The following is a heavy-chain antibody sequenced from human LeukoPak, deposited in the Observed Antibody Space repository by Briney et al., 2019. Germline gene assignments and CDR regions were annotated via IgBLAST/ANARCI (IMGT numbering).Heavy chain of an antibody. CDR2: ISGGGRNI. CDR1: GFTFTSYA. J-gene: IGHJ4*02. V-gene: IGHV3-23*01. D-gene: IGHD6-6*01. CDR3: ARDGFIGAARPVYFDY. Sequence: PGGFLRLSCAASGFTFTSYAMSWVRQAPGKGLEWVSIISGGGRNILSADSVKGRFTISRDNPKNTLFLQMNSLRAEDTAVYYCARDGFIGAARPVYFDYWGQGTLVTVSS.